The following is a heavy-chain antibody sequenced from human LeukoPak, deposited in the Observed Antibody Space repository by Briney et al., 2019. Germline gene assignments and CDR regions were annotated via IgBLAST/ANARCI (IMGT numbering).Heavy chain of an antibody. D-gene: IGHD2-21*02. J-gene: IGHJ4*02. CDR2: ISGSGRST. Sequence: GGSLRLSCAASGFTFTTAWMGWVRQAPGKGLEWVSGISGSGRSTYYADSVKGRFTISRDNSQNTLYLQMYSLRVEDTAVYYCAKDSPSVVTGINDFWGQGTLVTVSS. CDR3: AKDSPSVVTGINDF. CDR1: GFTFTTAW. V-gene: IGHV3-23*01.